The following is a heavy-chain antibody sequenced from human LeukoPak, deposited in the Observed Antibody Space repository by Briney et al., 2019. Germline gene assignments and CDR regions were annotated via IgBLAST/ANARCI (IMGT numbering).Heavy chain of an antibody. CDR1: GFTFSSYG. J-gene: IGHJ6*02. CDR3: ANSGESIDSKKWASGSPRPGLDV. Sequence: GGSLRLSCAASGFTFSSYGMHWVRQAPGKGLEWVAFIRYDRSNKYYADSVKGRFTISRDNSKNTLYLQMNSLRAEDTAIYYCANSGESIDSKKWASGSPRPGLDVWGQGTTVTVSS. D-gene: IGHD1-26*01. V-gene: IGHV3-30*02. CDR2: IRYDRSNK.